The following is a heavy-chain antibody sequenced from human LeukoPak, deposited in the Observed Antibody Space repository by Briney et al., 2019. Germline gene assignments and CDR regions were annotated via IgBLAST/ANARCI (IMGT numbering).Heavy chain of an antibody. D-gene: IGHD3-22*01. CDR3: WRVFYDKSGYHEFFDH. CDR2: IYSDGST. CDR1: GGSIRSYY. Sequence: SETLSLTCTVSGGSIRSYYWSWIRQPAGKGLEWIGRIYSDGSTNFNPSLKSRVTMSVDTSKNQFSLRLSSVTAADTAMYYWWRVFYDKSGYHEFFDHWGQGTLVTVSS. V-gene: IGHV4-4*07. J-gene: IGHJ4*02.